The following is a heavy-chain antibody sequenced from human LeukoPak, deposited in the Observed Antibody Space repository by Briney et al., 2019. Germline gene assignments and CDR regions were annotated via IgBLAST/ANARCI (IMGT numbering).Heavy chain of an antibody. CDR3: AKDLGYSGYSGSYYYYGMDV. Sequence: GGSLRLSCAASGFTFSSYGMHWVRQAPGKGLEWVAVISYDGSNKYYADSVKGRFTISRDNSKNTLYLQMNSLRAEDTAVYYCAKDLGYSGYSGSYYYYGMDVWGQGTTVTVSS. D-gene: IGHD5-12*01. V-gene: IGHV3-30*18. CDR2: ISYDGSNK. J-gene: IGHJ6*02. CDR1: GFTFSSYG.